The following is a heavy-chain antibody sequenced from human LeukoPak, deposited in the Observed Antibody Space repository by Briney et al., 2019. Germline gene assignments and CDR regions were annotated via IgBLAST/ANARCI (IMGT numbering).Heavy chain of an antibody. CDR2: IYYSGST. D-gene: IGHD3-22*01. J-gene: IGHJ4*02. V-gene: IGHV4-39*07. CDR3: AREAPGVILV. CDR1: GGSISSNSYY. Sequence: SETLSLTCTVSGGSISSNSYYWGWIRQPPGKGLKWIGSIYYSGSTNYNPSLKSRVTISVDTSKNQFSLKLSSVTAADTAVYYCAREAPGVILVWGQGTLVTVSS.